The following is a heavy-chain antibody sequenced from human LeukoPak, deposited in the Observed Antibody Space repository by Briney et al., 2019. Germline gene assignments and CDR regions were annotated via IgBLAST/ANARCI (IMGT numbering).Heavy chain of an antibody. V-gene: IGHV3-33*01. Sequence: GGSLRLSCAASGFTFSSYGMHWVRQAPGKGLEWVAVIWYDGSDKNYAHSVKGRFTISRDNSKNTLYLQMSSLRAEDTAVYYCARNLWMLDYWGQGTLVTVSS. CDR2: IWYDGSDK. CDR1: GFTFSSYG. D-gene: IGHD2-21*01. CDR3: ARNLWMLDY. J-gene: IGHJ4*02.